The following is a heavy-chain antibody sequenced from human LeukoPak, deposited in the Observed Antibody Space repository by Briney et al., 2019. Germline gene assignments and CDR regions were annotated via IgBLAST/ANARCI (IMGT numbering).Heavy chain of an antibody. Sequence: PGGSLRLSCTTSGFTFGDYAMTWVRQAPGKGLEWVGFIRSKVYGGTTEYAASVKGRFTISRDDSKSIAYLHMNSLEIEDTAVYYCTRTKYSSAWYLDYWGQGTLVTVSS. CDR1: GFTFGDYA. V-gene: IGHV3-49*04. J-gene: IGHJ4*02. CDR2: IRSKVYGGTT. CDR3: TRTKYSSAWYLDY. D-gene: IGHD6-19*01.